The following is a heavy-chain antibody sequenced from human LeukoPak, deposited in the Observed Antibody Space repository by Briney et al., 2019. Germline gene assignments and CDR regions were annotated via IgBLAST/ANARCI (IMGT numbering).Heavy chain of an antibody. CDR3: ARHEQWEGRFDY. V-gene: IGHV5-51*01. CDR2: IYPADSDV. J-gene: IGHJ4*02. Sequence: GESLKISCEASGFDFTRCWIGWVRQVSGKGLEWMGTIYPADSDVRYSRPFQGQVAISADKSMNTAYLQRSSLEASDTAIYFCARHEQWEGRFDYWGQGTLVTVSS. D-gene: IGHD1-26*01. CDR1: GFDFTRCW.